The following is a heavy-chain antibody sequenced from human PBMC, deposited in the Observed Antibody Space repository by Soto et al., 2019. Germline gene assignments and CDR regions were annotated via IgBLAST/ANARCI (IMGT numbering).Heavy chain of an antibody. D-gene: IGHD3-22*01. J-gene: IGHJ6*02. V-gene: IGHV4-59*01. CDR2: ISYSGSI. CDR3: ASGGGSSGPKGYFDYGMDV. CDR1: GGSISSYY. Sequence: SETLSLTCTVSGGSISSYYWSWIRQPPGKGLEWIGYISYSGSINYNPSLKSRGTISVDTSKNQFSLKLSSVTAADTAVYYCASGGGSSGPKGYFDYGMDVWGQGTTVTVSS.